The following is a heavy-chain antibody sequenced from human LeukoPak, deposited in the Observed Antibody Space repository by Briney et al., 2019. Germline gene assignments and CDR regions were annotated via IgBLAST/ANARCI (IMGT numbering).Heavy chain of an antibody. Sequence: SETLSLTCIVSGYSISSGYYWGWIRQPPGKGLEWIGSIYHSGNTYYNPSLKSRVTISLDTSKNQFSLKLSSVTAADTAVYYCARRTTYFGWRPSESPSCFDYWGQGTLVTVSS. D-gene: IGHD3-9*01. CDR3: ARRTTYFGWRPSESPSCFDY. V-gene: IGHV4-38-2*02. J-gene: IGHJ4*02. CDR1: GYSISSGYY. CDR2: IYHSGNT.